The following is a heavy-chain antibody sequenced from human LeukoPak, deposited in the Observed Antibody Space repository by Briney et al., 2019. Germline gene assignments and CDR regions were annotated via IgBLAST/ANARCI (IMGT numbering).Heavy chain of an antibody. CDR1: GGSISSYY. D-gene: IGHD5-18*01. CDR2: IYYSGST. V-gene: IGHV4-59*01. J-gene: IGHJ6*03. Sequence: SETLSLTCTVSGGSISSYYWSWIRQPPGKGLEWIGYIYYSGSTNYNPSLKSRVTISVDTSENQFSLKLSSVAAADTAVYYCARSGSSYGYSGYYYYYMDVWGKGTTVTVSS. CDR3: ARSGSSYGYSGYYYYYMDV.